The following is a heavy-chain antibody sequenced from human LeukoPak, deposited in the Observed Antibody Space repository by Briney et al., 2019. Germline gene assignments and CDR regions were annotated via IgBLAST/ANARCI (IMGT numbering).Heavy chain of an antibody. J-gene: IGHJ4*02. CDR3: ARGRWFGELSPLDY. V-gene: IGHV1-2*02. CDR2: INPNSGGT. CDR1: GYTFTGYY. Sequence: ASVKVSCTASGYTFTGYYMHWVRQAPGQGLEWMGWINPNSGGTNYAQKFQGRVTMTRDTSISTAYMELSRLRSDDTAVYYCARGRWFGELSPLDYWGQGTLVTVSS. D-gene: IGHD3-10*01.